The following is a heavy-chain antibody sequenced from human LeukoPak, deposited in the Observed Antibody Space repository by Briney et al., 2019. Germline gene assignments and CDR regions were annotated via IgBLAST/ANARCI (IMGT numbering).Heavy chain of an antibody. J-gene: IGHJ5*02. CDR3: TIHSANWFDP. Sequence: GGSLRLSCAASGFTFSNYAMSWVRQAAGKGLEWVSASGVVTFYADSVKGRFTNSRDNSKNTLYLQMNSLRAEDTAVYYCTIHSANWFDPWGQGTLVTVSS. V-gene: IGHV3-23*01. CDR2: SGVVT. CDR1: GFTFSNYA. D-gene: IGHD5-18*01.